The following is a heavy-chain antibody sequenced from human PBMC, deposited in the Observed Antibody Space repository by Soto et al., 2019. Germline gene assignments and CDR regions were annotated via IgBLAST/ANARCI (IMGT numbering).Heavy chain of an antibody. V-gene: IGHV6-1*01. CDR1: GDSVSSNSAG. CDR3: ARGEQYSGRIFDY. Sequence: PSQTLSLTWAITGDSVSSNSAGWSWVRQSPSRGLEWLGRTYYRSKWYYEYAVSVRGQITINPDTSKNQYSLQLNSVTPEDTAVYFCARGEQYSGRIFDYWGQGALVAVS. CDR2: TYYRSKWYY. D-gene: IGHD1-26*01. J-gene: IGHJ4*01.